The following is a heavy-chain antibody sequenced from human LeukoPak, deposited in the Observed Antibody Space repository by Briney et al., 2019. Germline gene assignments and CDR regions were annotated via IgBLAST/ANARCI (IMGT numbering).Heavy chain of an antibody. CDR1: GGSISSSNW. CDR2: IYHSGST. V-gene: IGHV4-4*02. J-gene: IGHJ5*02. Sequence: SGTLSLTCAVSGGSISSSNWWSWVRQPPGKGLEWIGEIYHSGSTNYNPSLKSRVTISVDKSKNQFSLKLSSVTAADTAVYYCARGARRSERYCSGGSCYRGFDPWGQGTLVTVSS. CDR3: ARGARRSERYCSGGSCYRGFDP. D-gene: IGHD2-15*01.